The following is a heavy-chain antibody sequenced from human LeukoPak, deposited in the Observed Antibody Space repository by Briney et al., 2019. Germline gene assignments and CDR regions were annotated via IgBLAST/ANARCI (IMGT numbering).Heavy chain of an antibody. CDR1: GGSISSYY. Sequence: AETLSLTCTVSGGSISSYYWSWIRQPPGKGLEWIGYIYYSGSTNYNPSLKSRVTISVDTSKNQFSLKLSSVTAPDTAVYYCARRRSDSSGYYYWFDPWGQGTLVTVSS. J-gene: IGHJ5*02. D-gene: IGHD3-22*01. V-gene: IGHV4-59*01. CDR3: ARRRSDSSGYYYWFDP. CDR2: IYYSGST.